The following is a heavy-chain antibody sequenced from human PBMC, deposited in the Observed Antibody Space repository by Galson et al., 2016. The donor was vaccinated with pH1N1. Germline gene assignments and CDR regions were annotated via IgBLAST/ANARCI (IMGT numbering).Heavy chain of an antibody. V-gene: IGHV1-69*04. CDR1: GGTFRSYV. D-gene: IGHD4-23*01. J-gene: IGHJ5*02. Sequence: VKVSCKASGGTFRSYVIIWVRQAPGQGLQWMGRIVPITGVTNYTQQFQDRVTITADESTSTAYMELSSLRSEDTAVYYCAPGGDDYGGNPHWFDPWGQGTLVTVSS. CDR2: IVPITGVT. CDR3: APGGDDYGGNPHWFDP.